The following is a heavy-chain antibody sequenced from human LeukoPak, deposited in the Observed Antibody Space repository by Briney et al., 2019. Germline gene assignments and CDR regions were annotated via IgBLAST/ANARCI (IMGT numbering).Heavy chain of an antibody. CDR1: GFTFSSNA. V-gene: IGHV3-23*01. J-gene: IGHJ4*02. D-gene: IGHD5-24*01. Sequence: PGGYLRLSCAASGFTFSSNAMSWVRQAPGKGLEWVSAISGGGASTSYADSVKGRFTISRDNSKNTLYLQMNSLRAEDTAVYYWAKRPAYLGLQYFDYWGQGTLVTVSS. CDR2: ISGGGAST. CDR3: AKRPAYLGLQYFDY.